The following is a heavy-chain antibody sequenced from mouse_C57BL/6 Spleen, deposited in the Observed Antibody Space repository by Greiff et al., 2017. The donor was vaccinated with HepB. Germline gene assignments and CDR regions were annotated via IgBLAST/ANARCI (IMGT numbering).Heavy chain of an antibody. Sequence: EVHLVESGGGLVKPGGSLKLSCAASGFTFSSYAMSWVRQTPEKRLEWVATISDGGSYTYYPDNVKGRFTISRDNAKNNLYLQMSHLKSEDTAMYYCARDQAGFAYWGQGTLVTVSA. D-gene: IGHD3-2*02. CDR1: GFTFSSYA. CDR2: ISDGGSYT. CDR3: ARDQAGFAY. V-gene: IGHV5-4*01. J-gene: IGHJ3*01.